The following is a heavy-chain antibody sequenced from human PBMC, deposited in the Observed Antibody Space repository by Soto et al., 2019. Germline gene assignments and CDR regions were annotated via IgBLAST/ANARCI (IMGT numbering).Heavy chain of an antibody. CDR3: ARQSGLEWLYYYYYYYMDV. CDR1: GFTFSSYS. CDR2: ISSSSSYI. D-gene: IGHD3-3*01. J-gene: IGHJ6*03. Sequence: GGSLRLSCAASGFTFSSYSMNWVRQAPGKGLEWVSSISSSSSYIYYADSVKGRFTISRDNAKNSLYLQMNSLRAEDTAVYYCARQSGLEWLYYYYYYYMDVWGKGTTVTVSS. V-gene: IGHV3-21*01.